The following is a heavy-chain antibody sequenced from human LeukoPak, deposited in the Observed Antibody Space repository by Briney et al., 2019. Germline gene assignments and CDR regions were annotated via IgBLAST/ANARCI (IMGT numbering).Heavy chain of an antibody. CDR3: ARDWGLGYKAGT. D-gene: IGHD5-24*01. V-gene: IGHV1-2*06. CDR2: INPNSGGT. J-gene: IGHJ5*02. CDR1: GYTFTGYY. Sequence: ASVKVPCKASGYTFTGYYMHWVRQAPGQGLEWMGRINPNSGGTNYAQKFQGRVTMTRDTSISTAYMELSRLRSDDTAVYYCARDWGLGYKAGTWGQGTLVTVSS.